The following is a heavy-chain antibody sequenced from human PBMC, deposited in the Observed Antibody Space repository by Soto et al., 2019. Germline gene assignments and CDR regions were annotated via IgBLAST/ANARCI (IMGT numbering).Heavy chain of an antibody. CDR1: GFTFSGYS. Sequence: EVQLVESGGGLVQPGGSLRVSCAASGFTFSGYSMNWVRQAPGKGLEWISYISSGSKTIFYADSVKGRFSISRDNAKNSQYLQMNSLRDEDTAVYFCAREDILGARSFDYWGQGTLVTVSS. D-gene: IGHD1-26*01. CDR2: ISSGSKTI. CDR3: AREDILGARSFDY. J-gene: IGHJ4*02. V-gene: IGHV3-48*02.